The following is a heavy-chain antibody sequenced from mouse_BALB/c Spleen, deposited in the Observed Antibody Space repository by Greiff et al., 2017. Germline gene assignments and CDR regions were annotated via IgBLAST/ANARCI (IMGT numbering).Heavy chain of an antibody. CDR3: ANCNFAY. CDR1: GYSITSGYY. J-gene: IGHJ3*01. Sequence: EVQLVESGPGLVKPSQSLSLTCSVTGYSITSGYYWHWIRQFPRNKLEWMGYISYDGSNNSNPSLKNRISITRSTSKNQFFLKLNSLTTEDEATYYTANCNFAYWGQGTLVTVSA. V-gene: IGHV3-6*02. D-gene: IGHD2-1*01. CDR2: ISYDGSN.